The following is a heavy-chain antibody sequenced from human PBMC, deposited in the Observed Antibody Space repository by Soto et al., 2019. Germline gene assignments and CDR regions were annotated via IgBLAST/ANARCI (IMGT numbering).Heavy chain of an antibody. J-gene: IGHJ5*02. V-gene: IGHV2-5*02. Sequence: QITLKESGPTLVKPTQTLTLTFTFSGFSLSTSGVGVCWIRQPPGKALEWLALIYWDDDKRYSPSLKSRLTITKDTTKNQVVLTITNMDPVDTATYYCAHRRHVYGEAAAGTRWFAPWGQGTLVTVSS. CDR1: GFSLSTSGVG. CDR2: IYWDDDK. CDR3: AHRRHVYGEAAAGTRWFAP. D-gene: IGHD6-13*01.